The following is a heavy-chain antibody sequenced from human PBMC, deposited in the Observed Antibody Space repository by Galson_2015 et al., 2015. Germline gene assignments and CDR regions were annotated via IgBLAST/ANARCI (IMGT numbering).Heavy chain of an antibody. Sequence: SVKVSCKASGGTFSSYAISWVRQAPGQGLEWMGGIIPIFGTANYAQKFQGRVTITADESTSTAYMELSSLRSEDTAVYYCARGIMYYDILTGQGADYYYMDVWGKGTTVTVSS. CDR1: GGTFSSYA. D-gene: IGHD3-9*01. CDR3: ARGIMYYDILTGQGADYYYMDV. J-gene: IGHJ6*03. CDR2: IIPIFGTA. V-gene: IGHV1-69*13.